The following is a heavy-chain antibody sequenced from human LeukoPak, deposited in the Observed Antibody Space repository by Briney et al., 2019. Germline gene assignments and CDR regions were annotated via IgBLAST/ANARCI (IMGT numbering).Heavy chain of an antibody. J-gene: IGHJ3*02. D-gene: IGHD1-26*01. CDR3: ASFRATSAFDI. Sequence: SETLSLTCAVYGGSFSGYYWSWIRQPPGKGLEWIGEINHSGSTNYNPSLKSRVTISVDTSKNQLSLKLSSVTAADTAVYYCASFRATSAFDIWGQGTMVTVSS. CDR1: GGSFSGYY. CDR2: INHSGST. V-gene: IGHV4-34*01.